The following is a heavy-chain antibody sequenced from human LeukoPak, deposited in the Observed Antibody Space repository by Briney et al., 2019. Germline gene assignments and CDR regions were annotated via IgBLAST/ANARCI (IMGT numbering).Heavy chain of an antibody. V-gene: IGHV3-23*01. CDR3: TKGSPPW. CDR2: ISSSGGST. Sequence: GRSLRLSCAASGFNFSSYGMHWVRQAPGKGLEWVSTISSSGGSTYYADSVKGRFTLSRDNSKNTLYLQMNSLRAEDTAVYYCTKGSPPWWGQGTLVTVSS. J-gene: IGHJ4*02. CDR1: GFNFSSYG.